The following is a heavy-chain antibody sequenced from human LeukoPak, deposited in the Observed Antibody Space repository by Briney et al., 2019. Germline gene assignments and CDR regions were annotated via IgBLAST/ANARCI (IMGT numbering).Heavy chain of an antibody. CDR1: GGSISSYY. CDR2: IYYSGST. V-gene: IGHV4-59*08. Sequence: PSETLSLTCTVSGGSISSYYWSWIRQPPGKGLEWIGYIYYSGSTNYNPSLKSRVTISVDTSKNQFSLKLSSVTAADTAVYYCARQKRYCSSTSCPWGYYYGMDVWGQGTTVTVSS. D-gene: IGHD2-2*01. CDR3: ARQKRYCSSTSCPWGYYYGMDV. J-gene: IGHJ6*02.